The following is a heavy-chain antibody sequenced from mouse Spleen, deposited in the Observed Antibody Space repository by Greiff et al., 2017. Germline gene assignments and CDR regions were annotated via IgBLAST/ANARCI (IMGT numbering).Heavy chain of an antibody. J-gene: IGHJ3*01. CDR1: GYTFTSYT. Sequence: QVQLKQSGAELARPGASVKMSCKASGYTFTSYTMHWVKQRPGQGLEWIGYINPSSGYTKYNQKFKDKATLTADKSSSTAYMQLSSLTSEDSAVYYCARWDDYGFAYWGQGTLVTVSA. CDR2: INPSSGYT. CDR3: ARWDDYGFAY. D-gene: IGHD2-4*01. V-gene: IGHV1-4*01.